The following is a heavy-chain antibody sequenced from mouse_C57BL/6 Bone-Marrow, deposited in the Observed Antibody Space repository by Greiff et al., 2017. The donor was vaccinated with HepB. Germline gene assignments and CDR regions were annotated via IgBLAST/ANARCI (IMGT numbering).Heavy chain of an antibody. J-gene: IGHJ2*01. V-gene: IGHV1-82*01. CDR2: IYPGDGDT. CDR1: GYAFSSSW. Sequence: QVQLKESGPELVKPGASVKISCKASGYAFSSSWMNWVKQRPGKGLEWIGRIYPGDGDTNYNGKFKGKATLTADKSSSTAYMQLSSLTSEDSAVYFCARSLYSNFTFDYWGQGTTLTVSS. CDR3: ARSLYSNFTFDY. D-gene: IGHD2-5*01.